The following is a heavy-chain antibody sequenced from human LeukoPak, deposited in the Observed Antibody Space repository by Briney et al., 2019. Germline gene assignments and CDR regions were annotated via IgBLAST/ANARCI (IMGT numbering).Heavy chain of an antibody. CDR1: GGSISSGGYY. D-gene: IGHD6-13*01. V-gene: IGHV4-31*03. Sequence: MSSQTLSLTCTVSGGSISSGGYYWSWIRQHPGKGLEWIGYIYYSGSTYYNPSLKSRVTISVDTSKNQFSLKLSSVTAADTAVYYCARDFAAAGLDYWGQGTLVTVSS. J-gene: IGHJ4*02. CDR2: IYYSGST. CDR3: ARDFAAAGLDY.